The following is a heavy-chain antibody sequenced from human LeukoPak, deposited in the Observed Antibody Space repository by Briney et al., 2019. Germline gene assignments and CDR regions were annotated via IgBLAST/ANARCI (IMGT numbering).Heavy chain of an antibody. Sequence: SETLSLTCTVSGGSNSTYYWSWIRQPPGKGLEWIGYIYYSGSTNYNPSLKSRVTISVDTSRNQFSLKLSSVTAADTAVYYCARHAGTDSSSYYYFDHWGQGTLVTVSS. V-gene: IGHV4-59*08. CDR3: ARHAGTDSSSYYYFDH. CDR1: GGSNSTYY. J-gene: IGHJ4*02. D-gene: IGHD6-13*01. CDR2: IYYSGST.